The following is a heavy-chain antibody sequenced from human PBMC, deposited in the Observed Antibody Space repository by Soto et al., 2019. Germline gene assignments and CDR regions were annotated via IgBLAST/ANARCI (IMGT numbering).Heavy chain of an antibody. D-gene: IGHD6-19*01. CDR2: VFHTGTT. CDR1: GDSVSSPYY. Sequence: QVQLQESGPGLVKPSGTLSLTCAVSGDSVSSPYYWCWVRQPPGKGLEWIGEVFHTGTTSYNPSLRSRVTISMDKSNNQFSLDLSSVPAAATAVYYCARSAGWYAVHSWGPGTLVIVSS. CDR3: ARSAGWYAVHS. J-gene: IGHJ4*02. V-gene: IGHV4-4*02.